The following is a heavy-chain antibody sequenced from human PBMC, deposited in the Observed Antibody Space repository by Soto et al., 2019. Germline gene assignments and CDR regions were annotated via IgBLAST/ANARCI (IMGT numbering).Heavy chain of an antibody. D-gene: IGHD4-17*01. CDR1: GFTFSSYA. CDR2: ISGSDGST. V-gene: IGHV3-23*01. CDR3: AKVDARNTVTTLHY. Sequence: GGSLRLSCAASGFTFSSYAMSWVRQAPGKGLEWVSAISGSDGSTYYADSVKGRFTISRDNSKNTLYLQMNSLRADDTAVYYCAKVDARNTVTTLHYWGQGTLVIVSS. J-gene: IGHJ4*02.